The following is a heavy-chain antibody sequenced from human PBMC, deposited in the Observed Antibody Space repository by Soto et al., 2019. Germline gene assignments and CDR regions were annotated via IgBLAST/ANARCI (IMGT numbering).Heavy chain of an antibody. V-gene: IGHV4-34*01. D-gene: IGHD6-6*01. J-gene: IGHJ6*02. Sequence: LSLTCAVYGGSFSGYYWSWIRQPPGKGLEWIGEINHSGSTNYNPSLKSRVTISVDTSKNQFSLKLSSVTAADTAVYYCARGSSSWVYYYYGMDVWGQGTTVTVSS. CDR1: GGSFSGYY. CDR3: ARGSSSWVYYYYGMDV. CDR2: INHSGST.